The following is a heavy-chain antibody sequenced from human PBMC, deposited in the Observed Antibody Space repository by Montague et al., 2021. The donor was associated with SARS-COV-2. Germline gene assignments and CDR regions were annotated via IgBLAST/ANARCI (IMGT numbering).Heavy chain of an antibody. CDR3: ARGQVAVFGVLIMLPAAGPLDV. CDR2: LLLNTGT. V-gene: IGHV4-59*05. D-gene: IGHD3-3*01. CDR1: GVLELRRC. J-gene: IGHJ3*01. Sequence: SETLSLTCSVSGVLELRRCSGGHTPQLRSRAEFVGRLLLNTGTSYNPSLKSRVSISVDTSKSQFSLRLTSVTAADTGVYYCARGQVAVFGVLIMLPAAGPLDVWGQGTKVTVSS.